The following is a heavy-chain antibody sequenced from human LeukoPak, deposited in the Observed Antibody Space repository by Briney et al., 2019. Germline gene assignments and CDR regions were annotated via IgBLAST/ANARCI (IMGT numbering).Heavy chain of an antibody. V-gene: IGHV3-53*01. D-gene: IGHD3-22*01. CDR2: IYSGGST. Sequence: GGSLRLSCAASGFTVSSNYMSWVRQAPGEGLEWVSVIYSGGSTYYADSVKGRFTISRDNSKNTLYLQMNSLRAEDTAVYYCARPFGGYYDSSGLYYWGQGTLVTVSS. CDR1: GFTVSSNY. J-gene: IGHJ4*02. CDR3: ARPFGGYYDSSGLYY.